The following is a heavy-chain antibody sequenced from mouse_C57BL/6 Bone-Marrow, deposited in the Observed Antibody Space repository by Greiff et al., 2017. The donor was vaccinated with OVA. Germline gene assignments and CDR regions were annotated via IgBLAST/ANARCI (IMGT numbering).Heavy chain of an antibody. CDR2: ISNLAYSI. J-gene: IGHJ2*01. V-gene: IGHV5-15*01. CDR3: ARRKLGRGYFDY. Sequence: EVKLMESGGGLVQPGGSLKLSCAASGFTFSDYGMAWVRQAPRKGPEWVAFISNLAYSIYYADTVTGRFTISRENAKNTLYLEMSSLRSEDTAMYYCARRKLGRGYFDYWGQGTTLTVSS. CDR1: GFTFSDYG. D-gene: IGHD4-1*01.